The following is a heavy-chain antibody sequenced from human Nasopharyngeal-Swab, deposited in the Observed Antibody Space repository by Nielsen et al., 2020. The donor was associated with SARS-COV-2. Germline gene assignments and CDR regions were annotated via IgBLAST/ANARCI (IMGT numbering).Heavy chain of an antibody. CDR3: ARGDRWFLGVVITTYYYYYYMDV. V-gene: IGHV3-48*04. D-gene: IGHD3-3*01. Sequence: WIRHPPGKGLEWVSYISSSSSTIYYADSVKGRFTITRDNAKNSLYLQMSNLRAEDTAVYYCARGDRWFLGVVITTYYYYYYMDVWGKGTTVTVSS. J-gene: IGHJ6*03. CDR2: ISSSSSTI.